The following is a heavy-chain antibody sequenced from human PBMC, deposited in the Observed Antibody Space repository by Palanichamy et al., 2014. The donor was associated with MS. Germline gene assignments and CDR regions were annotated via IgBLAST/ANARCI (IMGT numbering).Heavy chain of an antibody. Sequence: QITLKESGPTLVKPTQTLTLTCTLSGFSLTTSGVGVGWIRQPPGKALEWLALIYWNDDKRYSPSLKNRLIISKDTSKNQVVLTMTNMDPVDTGTYYCAHRLGPPANRAAYFDYWGLGTLVTVSS. CDR2: IYWNDDK. CDR3: AHRLGPPANRAAYFDY. CDR1: GFSLTTSGVG. J-gene: IGHJ4*02. D-gene: IGHD1-14*01. V-gene: IGHV2-5*01.